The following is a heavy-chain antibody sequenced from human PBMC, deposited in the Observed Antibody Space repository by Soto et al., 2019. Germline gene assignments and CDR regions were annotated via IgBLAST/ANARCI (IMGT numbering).Heavy chain of an antibody. J-gene: IGHJ6*02. D-gene: IGHD1-7*01. CDR1: GYTFTGYY. CDR3: ARGGITGTTNYYYGMDV. Sequence: ASVKVSCKASGYTFTGYYMHWVRQAPGQGLEWMGWINPNSGGTNYAQKFQGWVTMTRDTSISTAYMELSRLRSDDTAVYYCARGGITGTTNYYYGMDVWGQGTTVIVSS. CDR2: INPNSGGT. V-gene: IGHV1-2*04.